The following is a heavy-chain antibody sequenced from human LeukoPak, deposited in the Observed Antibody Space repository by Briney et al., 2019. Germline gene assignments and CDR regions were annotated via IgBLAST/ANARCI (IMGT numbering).Heavy chain of an antibody. D-gene: IGHD2/OR15-2a*01. V-gene: IGHV3-23*01. CDR3: AREHFDFDY. J-gene: IGHJ4*02. CDR2: ITGTGLIT. CDR1: GFTFSDYA. Sequence: PGGSLRLSCAASGFTFSDYAMRWVRQAPGKVLDCVSEITGTGLITYYADSVKGRFTISRDNSKNTLYLQMNSLRAEDTAVYYCAREHFDFDYWGQGTLVTVSS.